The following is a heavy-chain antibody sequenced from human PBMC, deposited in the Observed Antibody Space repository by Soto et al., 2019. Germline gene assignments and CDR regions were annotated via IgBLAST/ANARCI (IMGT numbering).Heavy chain of an antibody. CDR3: VRDRSRNWFDP. Sequence: EVQLVESGGGLVQPGGSLRLSCAASGFTFSLYWMHWVRQVPGKGLVWVSRINGAGSSITYADSVKGRFTISRANAKNTLYLQMNSLSAEDTAVYYCVRDRSRNWFDPWGLVTLVTVSS. CDR1: GFTFSLYW. D-gene: IGHD2-15*01. V-gene: IGHV3-74*03. CDR2: INGAGSSI. J-gene: IGHJ5*02.